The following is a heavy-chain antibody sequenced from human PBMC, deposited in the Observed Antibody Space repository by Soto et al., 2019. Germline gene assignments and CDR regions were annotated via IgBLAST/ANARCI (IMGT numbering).Heavy chain of an antibody. D-gene: IGHD6-19*01. Sequence: SVKVSCKASGGTFSSYTISWVRQAPGQGLEWMGRIIPILGIANYAQKFQGRVTITADKSTSTAYMELSSLRSEDTAVYYCARGPAFEYSSGWYPFDYWGQGTLVTVSS. CDR3: ARGPAFEYSSGWYPFDY. CDR1: GGTFSSYT. CDR2: IIPILGIA. J-gene: IGHJ4*02. V-gene: IGHV1-69*02.